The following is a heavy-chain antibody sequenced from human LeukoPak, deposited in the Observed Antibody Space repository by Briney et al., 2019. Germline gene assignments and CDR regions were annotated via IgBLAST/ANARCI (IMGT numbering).Heavy chain of an antibody. Sequence: GRSLRLSCAASGFTFSIYGMHWVRQAPGKGLEWVAVIWYDGSNKYYADSVKGRFTISRDNSQNTLYLQMNSLRVEDTAVYYCAKDTGLVGATRYYFDYWGQGTPVTVSS. CDR2: IWYDGSNK. CDR1: GFTFSIYG. CDR3: AKDTGLVGATRYYFDY. D-gene: IGHD1-26*01. V-gene: IGHV3-33*06. J-gene: IGHJ4*02.